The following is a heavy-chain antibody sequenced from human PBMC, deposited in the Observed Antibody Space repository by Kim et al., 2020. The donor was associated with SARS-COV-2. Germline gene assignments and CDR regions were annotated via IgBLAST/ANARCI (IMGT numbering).Heavy chain of an antibody. CDR3: TRGPYRLNWFDP. V-gene: IGHV5-51*01. CDR2: IYPGDSDT. Sequence: GESLKISCRASGYIFNTHWIAWVRQMPGKGLEWMGIIYPGDSDTRYSPSFQGQVTISADRSINTAFLQWRSLKASDTAIYYCTRGPYRLNWFDPWGQGTLVTVSS. D-gene: IGHD5-18*01. J-gene: IGHJ5*02. CDR1: GYIFNTHW.